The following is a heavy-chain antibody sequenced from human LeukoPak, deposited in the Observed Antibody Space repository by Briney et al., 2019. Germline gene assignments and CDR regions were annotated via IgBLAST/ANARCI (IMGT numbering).Heavy chain of an antibody. D-gene: IGHD3-3*01. CDR3: ARDGYDFWSGYYPEPYYYYYGMDV. CDR1: GFTFSSYG. J-gene: IGHJ6*02. CDR2: IWYDGSNK. V-gene: IGHV3-33*01. Sequence: GGSLRLSCAASGFTFSSYGMHWVRQAPGKGLEWVAVIWYDGSNKYYADSVKGRFTISRDNSKNTLYLQMNSLRAEDTAVYYCARDGYDFWSGYYPEPYYYYYGMDVWGQGTTVTVSS.